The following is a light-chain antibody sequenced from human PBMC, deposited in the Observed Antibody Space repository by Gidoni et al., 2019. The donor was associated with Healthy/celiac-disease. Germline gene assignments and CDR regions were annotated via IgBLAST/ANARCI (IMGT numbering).Light chain of an antibody. CDR1: QSISDY. V-gene: IGKV1-27*01. Sequence: DIQFTQSPSSLSASVGDRVTITCRASQSISDYLAWYQQKPGKVPKLLIYAASTVQSGVPSRCSGSGSGTDFTLTISSLQPEDVAIYYCQKYKSAPYTFGQXTKLEIK. CDR2: AAS. CDR3: QKYKSAPYT. J-gene: IGKJ2*01.